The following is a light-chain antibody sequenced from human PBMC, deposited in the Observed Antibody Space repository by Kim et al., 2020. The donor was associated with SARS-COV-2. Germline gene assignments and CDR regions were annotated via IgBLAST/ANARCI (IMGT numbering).Light chain of an antibody. CDR1: QSVSSN. CDR2: DAS. J-gene: IGKJ4*01. V-gene: IGKV3-15*01. Sequence: EIVMTQSPATLSVSPGERATLSCRASQSVSSNLVWYQQKPGRAPRLLIYDASTRATGIPARFSGSGSGTEFTLVISSLQSEDFAVYYCQQYSNWPPGLTFGGGTKVDIK. CDR3: QQYSNWPPGLT.